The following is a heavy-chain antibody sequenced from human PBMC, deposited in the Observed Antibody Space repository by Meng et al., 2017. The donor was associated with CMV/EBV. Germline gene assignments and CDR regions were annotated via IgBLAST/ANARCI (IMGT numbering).Heavy chain of an antibody. CDR2: ISSSGSTI. CDR1: GFTFSDYY. D-gene: IGHD2-2*01. J-gene: IGHJ4*02. Sequence: GESLKISCAASGFTFSDYYMSWIRQAPGKGLEWVSYISSSGSTIYYADSVKGRFTISRDNAKNSLYLQMNSLRAEDTAVYYCARDLTGQYCSSTSCYQDDWGQGTLVTVSS. CDR3: ARDLTGQYCSSTSCYQDD. V-gene: IGHV3-11*04.